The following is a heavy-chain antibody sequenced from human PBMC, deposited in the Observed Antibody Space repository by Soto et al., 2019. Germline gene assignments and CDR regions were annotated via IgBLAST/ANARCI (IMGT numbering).Heavy chain of an antibody. CDR2: IYYSGNT. J-gene: IGHJ4*02. CDR1: GDSISTADYY. V-gene: IGHV4-30-4*01. CDR3: ARGIYSTSSFFDS. Sequence: TSETLSLTCTVSGDSISTADYYWNWIRQPPGKGLEWIGYIYYSGNTYYIPSLKSRVTISVDTSKNQISLKLNSVTAADAAVYYCARGIYSTSSFFDSWGQGTLVTVSS. D-gene: IGHD6-6*01.